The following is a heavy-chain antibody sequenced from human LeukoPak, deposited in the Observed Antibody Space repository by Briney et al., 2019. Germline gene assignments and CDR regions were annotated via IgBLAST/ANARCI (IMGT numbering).Heavy chain of an antibody. CDR3: ARAFSSFWPIDY. D-gene: IGHD6-6*01. Sequence: PGGSLRLSCAASGFTFNTYSMNWVRQGPGKGLEWVSSISTSSSYIYYADSVKGRFTISRDNAKNSLYLQMNSLRAEDTALYYCARAFSSFWPIDYWGQGTLVTVSS. V-gene: IGHV3-21*04. CDR2: ISTSSSYI. CDR1: GFTFNTYS. J-gene: IGHJ4*02.